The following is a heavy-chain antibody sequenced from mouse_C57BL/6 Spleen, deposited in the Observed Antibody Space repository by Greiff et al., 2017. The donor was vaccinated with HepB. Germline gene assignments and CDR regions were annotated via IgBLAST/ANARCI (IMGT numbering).Heavy chain of an antibody. D-gene: IGHD2-2*01. CDR2: IDPENGDT. V-gene: IGHV14-4*01. J-gene: IGHJ2*01. CDR3: TTNGYDVDY. Sequence: EVKLQQSGAELVRPGASVKLSCTASGFNIKDDYMHWVKQRPEQGLEWIGWIDPENGDTEYASKFQGKATITADTSSNTAYLQLSSLTSEDTAVYYCTTNGYDVDYWGQGTTLTVSS. CDR1: GFNIKDDY.